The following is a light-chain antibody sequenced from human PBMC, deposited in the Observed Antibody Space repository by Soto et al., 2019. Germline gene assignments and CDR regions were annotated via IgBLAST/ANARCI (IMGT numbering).Light chain of an antibody. Sequence: QSALTQPASVSGSPGQSITISCTGTSSVVGGYNYVSWYQQHPGKVPKLMIYDVSDRLSGVSNRFTGSKSGNTASLTISGLQAEDEADYYCSSFTRSNSYVYGTGTKVTVL. CDR3: SSFTRSNSYV. CDR2: DVS. J-gene: IGLJ1*01. V-gene: IGLV2-14*03. CDR1: SSVVGGYNY.